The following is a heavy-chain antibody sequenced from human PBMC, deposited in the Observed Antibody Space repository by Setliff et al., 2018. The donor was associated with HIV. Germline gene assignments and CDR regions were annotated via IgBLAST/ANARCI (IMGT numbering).Heavy chain of an antibody. Sequence: GGSLRLSCAASGFAFSSHQMSWVRQVPGQGLVWVSRINVDGSSISYADSVKGRFTISRDNAKNTLFLQMNSLRAEDTAIYYCARDWRSGYDLNFDYWGQGTLVTVS. CDR3: ARDWRSGYDLNFDY. CDR2: INVDGSSI. D-gene: IGHD5-12*01. J-gene: IGHJ4*02. V-gene: IGHV3-74*01. CDR1: GFAFSSHQ.